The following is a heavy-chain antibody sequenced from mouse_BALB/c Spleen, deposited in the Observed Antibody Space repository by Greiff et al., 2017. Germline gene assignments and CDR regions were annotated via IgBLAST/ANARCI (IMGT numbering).Heavy chain of an antibody. CDR1: GYTFTSYT. CDR3: ARWLLSYWYFDV. Sequence: VKLMESGAELARPGASVKMSCKASGYTFTSYTMHWVKQRPGQGLEWIGYINPSSGYTNYNQKFKDKATLTADKSSSTAYMQLSSLTSEDSAVYYCARWLLSYWYFDVWGAGTTVTVSS. V-gene: IGHV1-4*01. J-gene: IGHJ1*01. D-gene: IGHD2-3*01. CDR2: INPSSGYT.